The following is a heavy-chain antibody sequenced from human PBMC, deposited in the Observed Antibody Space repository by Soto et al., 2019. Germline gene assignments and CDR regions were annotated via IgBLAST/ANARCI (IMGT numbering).Heavy chain of an antibody. Sequence: QVQLVQSGAEVKKPGSSVKVSCKASGGTFSSYAISWVRQAPGQGLEWMGGIIPIFGTANYAQKFQGRVTITADESTSTAYRELSSLRSEDKAVYYCARDGGYYYFWSGSPDYYGMDVWGQGTTVTVSS. CDR2: IIPIFGTA. CDR1: GGTFSSYA. J-gene: IGHJ6*02. D-gene: IGHD3-3*01. CDR3: ARDGGYYYFWSGSPDYYGMDV. V-gene: IGHV1-69*01.